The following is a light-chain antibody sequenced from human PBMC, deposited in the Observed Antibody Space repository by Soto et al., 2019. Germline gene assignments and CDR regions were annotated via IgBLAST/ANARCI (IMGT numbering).Light chain of an antibody. J-gene: IGLJ3*02. Sequence: QSALTQPRSVSGSPGQSVTISCTGTSSDVGGYNYVSWYQQLPGKAPKLMIYDVTKRPSGVPDRFSGSKSGNTASLTLSGLQFVDEADYYCSSFSGTYHWVFGGGTKLTVL. CDR1: SSDVGGYNY. CDR3: SSFSGTYHWV. CDR2: DVT. V-gene: IGLV2-11*01.